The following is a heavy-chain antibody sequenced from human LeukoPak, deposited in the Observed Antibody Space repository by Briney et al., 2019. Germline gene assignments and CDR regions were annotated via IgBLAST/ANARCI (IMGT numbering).Heavy chain of an antibody. V-gene: IGHV1-2*02. CDR3: ARELAAAGTGDY. CDR2: INPNSGGT. CDR1: GYTFSGYY. J-gene: IGHJ4*02. D-gene: IGHD6-13*01. Sequence: GASVKVSCKASGYTFSGYYMHWVRQAPGQGLEWMGWINPNSGGTNYAQTFQGRVTMTRDTSISTAYMELSRLRSDDTAVYYCARELAAAGTGDYWGQGTLVTVSS.